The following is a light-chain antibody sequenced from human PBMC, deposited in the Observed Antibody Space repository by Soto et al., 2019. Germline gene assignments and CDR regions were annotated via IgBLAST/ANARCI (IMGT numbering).Light chain of an antibody. CDR2: ANN. Sequence: QSALTQPPSVSGAPGQRVTISCTGSSSNIGAGYDVHWYQQLPGTAPKLLIYANNNRPAGVPDRFSASKSGTSASLAITGLQAEDEADYYCQSYDTSPSGYVFGTGTKVTV. V-gene: IGLV1-40*01. CDR3: QSYDTSPSGYV. J-gene: IGLJ1*01. CDR1: SSNIGAGYD.